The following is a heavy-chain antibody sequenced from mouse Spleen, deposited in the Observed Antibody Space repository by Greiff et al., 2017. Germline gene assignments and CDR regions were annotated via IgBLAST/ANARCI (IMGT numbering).Heavy chain of an antibody. Sequence: EVQGVESGAELVRPGASVKLSCTASGFNIKDYYMHWVKQRPEQGLEWIGRIDPEDGDTEYAPKFQGKATMTADTSSNTAYLQLSSLTSEDTAVYYCTTYYGNYVYWYFDVWGAGTTVTVSS. D-gene: IGHD2-1*01. CDR2: IDPEDGDT. J-gene: IGHJ1*01. V-gene: IGHV14-1*01. CDR1: GFNIKDYY. CDR3: TTYYGNYVYWYFDV.